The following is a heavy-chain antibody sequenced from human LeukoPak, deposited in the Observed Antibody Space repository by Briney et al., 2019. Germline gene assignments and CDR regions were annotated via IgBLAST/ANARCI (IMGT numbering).Heavy chain of an antibody. CDR1: GFRFSSYA. Sequence: QPGGSLRLSCAASGFRFSSYAMSWVRQAPGKGLEWVSGISGSGGSTDYRDSVKGRFTISRDNSMNTLYLQMSNLTAEDTAVYYCAKGGSSAWYERDWFDPWGQGTLVTVSS. V-gene: IGHV3-23*01. J-gene: IGHJ5*02. CDR3: AKGGSSAWYERDWFDP. CDR2: ISGSGGST. D-gene: IGHD6-19*01.